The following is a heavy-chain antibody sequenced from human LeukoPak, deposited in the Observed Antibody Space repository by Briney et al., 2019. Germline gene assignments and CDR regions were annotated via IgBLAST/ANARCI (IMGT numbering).Heavy chain of an antibody. CDR3: ARADRLHGGPYLIGP. D-gene: IGHD2-21*01. J-gene: IGHJ5*02. CDR2: INPNSGGT. V-gene: IGHV1-2*02. Sequence: ASVKVSSKPFGYSFTDYYMPWVRQAPGQGLEWRGWINPNSGGTSAAQKFQGRVTMTRDTSITTVYMEVSWLTSDDTAIYYCARADRLHGGPYLIGPWGQGTLVTVSS. CDR1: GYSFTDYY.